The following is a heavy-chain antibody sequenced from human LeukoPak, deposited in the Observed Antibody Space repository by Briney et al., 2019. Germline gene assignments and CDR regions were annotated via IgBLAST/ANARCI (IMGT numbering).Heavy chain of an antibody. CDR2: IYYSGST. V-gene: IGHV4-59*01. CDR1: GGSISSYY. Sequence: SETLSLTCTVSGGSISSYYWSWIRQPPGKGLEWIGYIYYSGSTNYNPSLKSRVTISVDRSKNQFSLKLRSVTAADTAVYYCARGEPHYYYDSSGYYYPWGQGTLVTVSS. D-gene: IGHD3-22*01. J-gene: IGHJ5*02. CDR3: ARGEPHYYYDSSGYYYP.